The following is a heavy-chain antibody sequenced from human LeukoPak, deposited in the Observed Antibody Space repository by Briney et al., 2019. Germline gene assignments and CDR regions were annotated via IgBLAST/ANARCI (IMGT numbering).Heavy chain of an antibody. CDR3: ARDGFDEGLYFDY. Sequence: GGSLRLSCAVSGFTFSSHWMSWVRQAPGKGLERVANINQDGSEKYYVDSVKGRFIISRDNAKNSLYLQMNSLRAEDTAVYYCARDGFDEGLYFDYWGQGNLVTVSS. D-gene: IGHD3-9*01. CDR1: GFTFSSHW. V-gene: IGHV3-7*01. J-gene: IGHJ4*02. CDR2: INQDGSEK.